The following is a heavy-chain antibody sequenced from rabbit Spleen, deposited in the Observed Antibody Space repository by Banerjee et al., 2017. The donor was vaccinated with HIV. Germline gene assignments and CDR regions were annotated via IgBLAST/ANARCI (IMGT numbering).Heavy chain of an antibody. J-gene: IGHJ4*01. Sequence: QSLEESGGGLVQPEGSLTLTCKASGFSFSSSDYICWVRQAPGKGLEWISCIAGSSSGFTYSATWAKGRFTISKTSSTTVTLQMTSLTVADTATYFCARDAGSYDYIDGVFNLWGPGTLVTVS. CDR3: ARDAGSYDYIDGVFNL. D-gene: IGHD4-2*01. V-gene: IGHV1S40*01. CDR2: IAGSSSGFT. CDR1: GFSFSSSDY.